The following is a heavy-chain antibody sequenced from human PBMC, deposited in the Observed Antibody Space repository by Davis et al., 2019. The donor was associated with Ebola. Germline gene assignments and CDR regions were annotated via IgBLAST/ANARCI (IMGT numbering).Heavy chain of an antibody. V-gene: IGHV3-48*03. J-gene: IGHJ4*02. CDR3: ARDTTMAGGGQNY. D-gene: IGHD4/OR15-4a*01. CDR1: GFTFSSYE. Sequence: GESLKISCAASGFTFSSYEMNWVRQAPGKGLEWVSYISSSGSTIYYADSVKGRFTISRDNAKNTLFLQMNNLRAEDTAVYYCARDTTMAGGGQNYWGQGTLVTVSS. CDR2: ISSSGSTI.